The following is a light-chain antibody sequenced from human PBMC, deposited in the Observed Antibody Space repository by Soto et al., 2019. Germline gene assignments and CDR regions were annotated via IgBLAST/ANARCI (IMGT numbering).Light chain of an antibody. CDR1: RDISNY. Sequence: DIQVTQSPSSLSASLGDRVSITCRASRDISNYLAWYQQKPVQVPRLLISGASTLHSGVPSRFSGSGSGTDFTLTITSLQPEDIATYFCQKYDTAPLTFGQGTKVDIK. J-gene: IGKJ4*01. CDR3: QKYDTAPLT. CDR2: GAS. V-gene: IGKV1-27*01.